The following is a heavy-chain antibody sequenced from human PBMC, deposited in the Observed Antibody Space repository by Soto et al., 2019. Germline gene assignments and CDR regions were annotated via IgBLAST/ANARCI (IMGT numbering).Heavy chain of an antibody. J-gene: IGHJ4*02. CDR2: ISGSGGST. D-gene: IGHD2-8*02. Sequence: GGSLRLSCAASGFTFSSYAMSWVRQAPGKGLEWVSAISGSGGSTYYADSVKGRFTISRDNSKNTLYLQMNSLRAEDTAVYYCAKDLRRTRPNTGDYWGQGTLVTVPQ. CDR3: AKDLRRTRPNTGDY. CDR1: GFTFSSYA. V-gene: IGHV3-23*01.